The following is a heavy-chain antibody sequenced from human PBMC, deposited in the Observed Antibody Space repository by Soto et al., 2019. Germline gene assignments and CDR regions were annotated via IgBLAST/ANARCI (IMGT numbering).Heavy chain of an antibody. J-gene: IGHJ6*01. D-gene: IGHD3-22*01. V-gene: IGHV4-34*01. CDR3: ARHIYDSSGYSRYYSG. CDR2: INHSRIT. Sequence: TWKGLEWIGEINHSRITNYNPSLKSRVTISGEPPKQQLSLKMSSVTAADTAVYYCARHIYDSSGYSRYYSG.